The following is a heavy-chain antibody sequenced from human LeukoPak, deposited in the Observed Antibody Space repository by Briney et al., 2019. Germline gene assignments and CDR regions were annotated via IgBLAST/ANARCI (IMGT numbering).Heavy chain of an antibody. CDR2: ISGTGDYI. CDR1: GFTFSSYS. Sequence: GGSLRLSCAASGFTFSSYSMNWVRQAPGKGLEWVSSISGTGDYIYYADSVKGRFTISRDNGKNSLYLQMNSLRVEDTAVYYCARREPTGCSGTSCFAGPVGYWGQGTLVAVSS. D-gene: IGHD2-2*01. V-gene: IGHV3-21*01. CDR3: ARREPTGCSGTSCFAGPVGY. J-gene: IGHJ4*02.